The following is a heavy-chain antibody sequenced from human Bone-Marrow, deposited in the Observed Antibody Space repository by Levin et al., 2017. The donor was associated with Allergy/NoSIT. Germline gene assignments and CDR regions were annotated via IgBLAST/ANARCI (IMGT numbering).Heavy chain of an antibody. D-gene: IGHD6-13*01. CDR1: GFTFSSYW. CDR3: ARGQVGCLNGVCPSHQYSSSWDETPV. Sequence: GGSLRLSCAASGFTFSSYWMHWVRQAPGKGLVWVSRINSDGSSTSYADSVKGRFTISRDNAKNTLYLQMNSLRAEDTAVYYCARGQVGCLNGVCPSHQYSSSWDETPVWGQGTLVTVSS. J-gene: IGHJ4*02. CDR2: INSDGSST. V-gene: IGHV3-74*01.